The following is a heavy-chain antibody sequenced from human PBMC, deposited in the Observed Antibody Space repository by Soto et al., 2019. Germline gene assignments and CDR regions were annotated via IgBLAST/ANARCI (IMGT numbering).Heavy chain of an antibody. Sequence: QLQLQESGPGLVKPSETLSLTCTVSGGSISSSSYYWGWIRQPPGKGLEWIGSMYYSGSTYYNPSLKSRVTISVDTSKNQFSLKLSSVTAADTAVYYCARDLGELSGRPFDYWGQGTLVTVSS. V-gene: IGHV4-39*02. CDR3: ARDLGELSGRPFDY. CDR2: MYYSGST. D-gene: IGHD3-16*02. CDR1: GGSISSSSYY. J-gene: IGHJ4*02.